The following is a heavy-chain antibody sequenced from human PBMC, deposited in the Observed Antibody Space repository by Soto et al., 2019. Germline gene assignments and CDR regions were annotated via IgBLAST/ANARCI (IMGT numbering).Heavy chain of an antibody. J-gene: IGHJ3*02. CDR2: ISGSGGST. V-gene: IGHV3-23*01. CDR1: GGSVSSSSCY. D-gene: IGHD3-9*01. Sequence: PSETLSLTCTVSGGSVSSSSCYWGWIRQPPGKGLEWVSAISGSGGSTYYADSVKCRFTISRDNSKNTLYLQMNSLRAEDTAVYYCAKMYKILRYFDWPNDAFDIWGQGTMVTVSS. CDR3: AKMYKILRYFDWPNDAFDI.